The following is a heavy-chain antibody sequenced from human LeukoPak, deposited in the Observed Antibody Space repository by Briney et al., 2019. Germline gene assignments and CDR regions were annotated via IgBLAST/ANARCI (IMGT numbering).Heavy chain of an antibody. CDR3: ARDGLEPYYDSSGYYYY. CDR2: INPSGGST. D-gene: IGHD3-22*01. Sequence: ASVKVSCKASGYTFTSYYMHWVRQAPGQGLEWMGIINPSGGSTSYAQKFQGRVTMTRDMSTSTVYMELSSLRSEDTAVYYCARDGLEPYYDSSGYYYYWGQGTLVTVSS. CDR1: GYTFTSYY. J-gene: IGHJ4*02. V-gene: IGHV1-46*01.